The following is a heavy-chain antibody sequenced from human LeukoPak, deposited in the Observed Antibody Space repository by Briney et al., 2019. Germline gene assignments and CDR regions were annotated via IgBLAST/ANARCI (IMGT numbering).Heavy chain of an antibody. D-gene: IGHD6-13*01. J-gene: IGHJ4*02. CDR2: ISYDGTDK. CDR3: ARGRYSSTWVSFDY. V-gene: IGHV3-30*04. Sequence: GGSLRLSCAASGLTFSSSAMHWVRQAPSKGLQWVTVISYDGTDKYTADSAKGRFTISRDNSKNTVYLQMNSLRAEDTAVYYCARGRYSSTWVSFDYWGQGTLVTVSS. CDR1: GLTFSSSA.